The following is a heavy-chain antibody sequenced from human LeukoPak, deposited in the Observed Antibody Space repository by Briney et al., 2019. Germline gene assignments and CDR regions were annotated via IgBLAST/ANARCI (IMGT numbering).Heavy chain of an antibody. CDR3: ARVPHGGDYVSYFGY. CDR2: IIPIFGTA. V-gene: IGHV1-69*06. Sequence: ASVKVSCKASGGTFSSYAISWVRQAPGQGLEWMGGIIPIFGTANYAQKFQGRVTITADKSTSTAYMELSSLRSEDTAVYYCARVPHGGDYVSYFGYWGQGTLVTVSS. CDR1: GGTFSSYA. J-gene: IGHJ4*02. D-gene: IGHD4-17*01.